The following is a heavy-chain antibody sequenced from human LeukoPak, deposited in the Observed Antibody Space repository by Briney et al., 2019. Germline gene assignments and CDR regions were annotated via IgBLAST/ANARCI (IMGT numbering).Heavy chain of an antibody. J-gene: IGHJ4*02. CDR3: ATSDYTNHFFDY. V-gene: IGHV3-23*01. CDR2: IGRYGGDI. CDR1: GFTFSSYA. D-gene: IGHD4-11*01. Sequence: GGSLRLSCAASGFTFSSYAMTWVRQAPGKGLEWVSVIGRYGGDIHYADSVKGRFSISRDNFESTFYLQMNSLRVEDTAIYYCATSDYTNHFFDYWGQGILVTVSS.